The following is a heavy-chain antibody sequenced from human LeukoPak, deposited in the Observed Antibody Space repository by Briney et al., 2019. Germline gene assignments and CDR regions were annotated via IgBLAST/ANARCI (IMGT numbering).Heavy chain of an antibody. J-gene: IGHJ6*02. V-gene: IGHV3-66*01. CDR2: IYSGGST. Sequence: GGSLRLSCAASGFTVSSNYMSWVRQAPGKGLEWVSVIYSGGSTYYADSVKGRFTISRDNSKNTLYLQMNSLRAEDTAGYYCARESRIYDILSGYQNYGMDVWGQGTTVTVSS. CDR3: ARESRIYDILSGYQNYGMDV. D-gene: IGHD3-9*01. CDR1: GFTVSSNY.